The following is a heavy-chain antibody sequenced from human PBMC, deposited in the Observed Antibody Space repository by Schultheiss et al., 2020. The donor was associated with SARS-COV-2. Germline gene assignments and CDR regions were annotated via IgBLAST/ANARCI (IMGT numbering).Heavy chain of an antibody. CDR3: ARESYGMDV. V-gene: IGHV3-21*01. CDR1: GFTFSWDW. CDR2: ISSSSSYI. J-gene: IGHJ6*02. Sequence: GGSLRLSCAASGFTFSWDWMHWVRQGPGKGLVWVSSISSSSSYIYYADSVKGRFTISRDNAKNSLYLQMNSLRAEDTAVYYCARESYGMDVWGQGTTVTVSS.